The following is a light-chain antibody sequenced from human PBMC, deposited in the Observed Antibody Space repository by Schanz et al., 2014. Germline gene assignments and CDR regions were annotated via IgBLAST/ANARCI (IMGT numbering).Light chain of an antibody. CDR3: QQYGTSPWT. Sequence: EIVLTQSPGTLSLSPGERATLSCRASQSVANKYLAWYQQKPGQAPGLLIYGASSRATGIPDRFSGSGSGTDFTLTISRLEPEDFAVYYCQQYGTSPWTFGYGTKVEMK. V-gene: IGKV3-20*01. J-gene: IGKJ1*01. CDR2: GAS. CDR1: QSVANKY.